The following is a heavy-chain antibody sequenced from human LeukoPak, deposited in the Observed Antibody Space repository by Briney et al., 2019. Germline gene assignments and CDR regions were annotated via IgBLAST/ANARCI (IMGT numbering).Heavy chain of an antibody. Sequence: GGSLRLSCAASGFTFSNYWMTWVRQAPGKGQEWVADIKQDGSEKLYVKSVRGRFTISRDNAKMSLFLQMNSLRAEDTAVYYCARDNGVVHGVYYMDVWGKGTTVTVS. CDR2: IKQDGSEK. J-gene: IGHJ6*03. CDR3: ARDNGVVHGVYYMDV. CDR1: GFTFSNYW. D-gene: IGHD3-3*01. V-gene: IGHV3-7*01.